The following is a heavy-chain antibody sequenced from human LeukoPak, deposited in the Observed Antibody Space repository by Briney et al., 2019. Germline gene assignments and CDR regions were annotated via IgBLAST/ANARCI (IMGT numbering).Heavy chain of an antibody. D-gene: IGHD3-10*02. CDR1: GFTFSNYG. J-gene: IGHJ6*04. Sequence: GGSLRLSCAASGFTFSNYGMSWVRQAPGKGLEWVSGMSGSGGSTYYADSVKGRFTISRDNAKNSLYLQMNSLRAEETAVYYCAELGITMIGGVWGKGTTVTISS. CDR3: AELGITMIGGV. V-gene: IGHV3-23*01. CDR2: MSGSGGST.